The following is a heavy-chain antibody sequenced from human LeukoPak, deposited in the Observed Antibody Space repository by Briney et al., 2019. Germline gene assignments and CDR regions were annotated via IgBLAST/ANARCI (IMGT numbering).Heavy chain of an antibody. J-gene: IGHJ4*02. CDR2: ISTGGGNT. D-gene: IGHD2-2*03. CDR3: EKDGGLWISAHWGDS. V-gene: IGHV3-23*01. CDR1: GFTFSSYA. Sequence: GGSLRLSCAASGFTFSSYAMSWVRQAPGKGLEWVSAISTGGGNTYYADSVQGRFTVSRDDSKNTLYLQMNSLRAEDTAVYYCEKDGGLWISAHWGDSWGRGTLVTVSS.